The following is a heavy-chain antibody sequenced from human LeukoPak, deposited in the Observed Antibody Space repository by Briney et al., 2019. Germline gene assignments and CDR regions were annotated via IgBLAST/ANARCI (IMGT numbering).Heavy chain of an antibody. D-gene: IGHD6-19*01. CDR1: GFTFSSYA. Sequence: GGSLRLSCAASGFTFSSYAKSWVRQAPGKGLEWVSAISGSGGSTYYADSVKGRFTISRDNSKNTLYLQMNSLRAEDTAVYYCAKDRGSSGFYNYWGQGTLVTVSS. V-gene: IGHV3-23*01. J-gene: IGHJ4*02. CDR2: ISGSGGST. CDR3: AKDRGSSGFYNY.